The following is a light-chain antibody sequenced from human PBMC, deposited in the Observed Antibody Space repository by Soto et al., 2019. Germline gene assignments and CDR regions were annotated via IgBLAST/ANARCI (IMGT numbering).Light chain of an antibody. J-gene: IGLJ3*02. CDR2: SSD. V-gene: IGLV1-44*01. CDR3: ATWDDSLNGRV. Sequence: QSVLTQPPSASGTPGQRVTISRSGSSSSVGSNTVNWYQQLPGTAPKLLIYSSDQRPSGVPDRFSGSKSGTSASLAISGLQSEDEADYYCATWDDSLNGRVFGGGTKLTVL. CDR1: SSSVGSNT.